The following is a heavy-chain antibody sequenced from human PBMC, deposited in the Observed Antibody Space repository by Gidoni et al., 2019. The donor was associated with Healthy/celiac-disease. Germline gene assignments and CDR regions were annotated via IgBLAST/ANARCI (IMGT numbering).Heavy chain of an antibody. J-gene: IGHJ6*02. Sequence: EVQLVESGGVLVKPGRPLRLSCAASGFTFSSSRMNWVRQAPGKGLEWVSSISSSSSYIYYADSVKGRFTISRDNAKNSLYLQMNSLRAEDTAVYYCAGYCSGGSCYYYYGMDVWGQGTTVTVSS. CDR1: GFTFSSSR. V-gene: IGHV3-21*01. D-gene: IGHD2-15*01. CDR2: ISSSSSYI. CDR3: AGYCSGGSCYYYYGMDV.